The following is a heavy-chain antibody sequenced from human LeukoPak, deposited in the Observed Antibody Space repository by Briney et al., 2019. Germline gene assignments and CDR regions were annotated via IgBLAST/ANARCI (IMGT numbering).Heavy chain of an antibody. CDR2: IIPIFGTA. CDR1: GGTFSSYA. Sequence: SVKVSCKASGGTFSSYAISWVRQAPGQGLEWMGGIIPIFGTANYAQKFQGRVTITADESTSTAYMELSGLRSEDTAVYYCARAPSEWLRVDNWFDPWGQGTLVTVSS. J-gene: IGHJ5*02. V-gene: IGHV1-69*13. CDR3: ARAPSEWLRVDNWFDP. D-gene: IGHD5-12*01.